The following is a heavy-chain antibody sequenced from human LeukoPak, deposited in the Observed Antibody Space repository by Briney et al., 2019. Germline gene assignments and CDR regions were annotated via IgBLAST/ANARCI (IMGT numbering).Heavy chain of an antibody. CDR2: ISSYGGTT. Sequence: PGGSLRLSCAASGFTFSSVAMSWVRQTPGKGLEWVSTISSYGGTTYYADSVRGRFTISRDNSKNTLYLQMNSLRAEDTAVYYCASNQRRGRAQLWLPVFDDWGQGTLVTVSS. CDR1: GFTFSSVA. J-gene: IGHJ4*02. V-gene: IGHV3-23*01. CDR3: ASNQRRGRAQLWLPVFDD. D-gene: IGHD5-18*01.